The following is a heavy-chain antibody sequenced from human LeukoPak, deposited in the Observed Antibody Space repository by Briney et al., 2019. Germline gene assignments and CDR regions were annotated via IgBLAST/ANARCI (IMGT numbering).Heavy chain of an antibody. Sequence: GESLKISCKGSGYTFTSYWIGWVRQVPGKGLEWMGIIYPGDSETRHSPSFQGQVTISADKSISTAYLQWSSLKASDTAMYYCARPDNPPHSSGYYGWGQGTLVTVSS. CDR2: IYPGDSET. V-gene: IGHV5-51*01. CDR1: GYTFTSYW. D-gene: IGHD3-22*01. CDR3: ARPDNPPHSSGYYG. J-gene: IGHJ4*02.